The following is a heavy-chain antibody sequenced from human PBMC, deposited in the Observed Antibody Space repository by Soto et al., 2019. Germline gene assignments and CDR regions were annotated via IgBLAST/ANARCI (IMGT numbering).Heavy chain of an antibody. J-gene: IGHJ6*02. CDR1: GFTFSSYG. Sequence: GGSLRLSCAASGFTFSSYGMHWVRQAPGKGLEWVAVISYDGSNKYDADSVKGRFTISRDNSKNTLYLQMNSLRAEDTAVYYCAKERMFGVVIIYYYYGMDVWGQGTTVTVSS. D-gene: IGHD3-3*01. CDR3: AKERMFGVVIIYYYYGMDV. CDR2: ISYDGSNK. V-gene: IGHV3-30*18.